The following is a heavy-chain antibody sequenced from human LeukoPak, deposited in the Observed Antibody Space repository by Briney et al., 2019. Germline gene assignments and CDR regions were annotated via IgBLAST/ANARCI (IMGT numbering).Heavy chain of an antibody. J-gene: IGHJ4*02. D-gene: IGHD2-2*01. CDR1: GFTFSSYA. Sequence: GGSLRVSCAASGFTFSSYAMSWVRQAPGKGLEWVSAISGSGGSTYYADSVKGRFTISRDNSKNTLYLQMNSLRAEDTAVYYCAKVVVPALLHYFDYWGQGTLVTVSS. CDR3: AKVVVPALLHYFDY. V-gene: IGHV3-23*01. CDR2: ISGSGGST.